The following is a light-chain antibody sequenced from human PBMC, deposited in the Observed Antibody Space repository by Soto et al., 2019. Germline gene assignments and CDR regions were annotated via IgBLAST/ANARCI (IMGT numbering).Light chain of an antibody. CDR1: SSNIGGNYD. J-gene: IGLJ1*01. CDR3: QSYDSSLSGYV. CDR2: ADT. V-gene: IGLV1-40*01. Sequence: QSVLTQPPSASGTPGQRVTISCTGSSSNIGGNYDVHWYQQLPATAHKLLIFADTNRPLGVPDRFSGSKSGTAASLAITGLQAEDEADYYCQSYDSSLSGYVFGTGTKVTVL.